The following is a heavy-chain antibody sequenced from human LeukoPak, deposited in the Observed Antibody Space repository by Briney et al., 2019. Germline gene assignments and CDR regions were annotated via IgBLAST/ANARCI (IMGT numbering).Heavy chain of an antibody. CDR2: MSRDGSDK. CDR1: GFIFKIYG. Sequence: GGSLRLSCAASGFIFKIYGMHCVRQAPGGGLEWVAVMSRDGSDKYYADSVKGRVTVSRDNFKNTLYLYMYNLRADDTAVYYCAKDLEGYCSRTSCYGGSDYWGQGTLVTVSS. CDR3: AKDLEGYCSRTSCYGGSDY. D-gene: IGHD2-2*01. V-gene: IGHV3-30*18. J-gene: IGHJ4*02.